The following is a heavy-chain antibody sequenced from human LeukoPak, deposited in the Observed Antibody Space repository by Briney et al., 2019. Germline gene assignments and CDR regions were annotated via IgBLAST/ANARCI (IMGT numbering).Heavy chain of an antibody. CDR2: ISYDGSNK. CDR3: ARDPGNIGSSWYLGWFDP. V-gene: IGHV3-30*04. J-gene: IGHJ5*02. D-gene: IGHD6-13*01. Sequence: GRSQRLSCAASGFTFSSYAMHWVRQAPGKGLEWVAVISYDGSNKYYADSVKGRFTISRDNSKNTLYLQMNSLRAEDTAVYYCARDPGNIGSSWYLGWFDPWGQGTLVTVSS. CDR1: GFTFSSYA.